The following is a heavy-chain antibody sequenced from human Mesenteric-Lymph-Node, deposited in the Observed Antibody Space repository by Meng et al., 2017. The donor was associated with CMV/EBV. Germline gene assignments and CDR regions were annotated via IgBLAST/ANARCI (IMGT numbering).Heavy chain of an antibody. CDR1: GGSISSSSYY. Sequence: SETLSLTCTVSGGSISSSSYYWGWIRQPPGKGLEWIGSIYYSGSTYYNPSLKSRVTISVDTSKNQFSLKLSSVTAADTAVYYCARQEYSSGWYVYYWGQGTLVTVSS. J-gene: IGHJ4*02. CDR2: IYYSGST. V-gene: IGHV4-39*01. D-gene: IGHD6-19*01. CDR3: ARQEYSSGWYVYY.